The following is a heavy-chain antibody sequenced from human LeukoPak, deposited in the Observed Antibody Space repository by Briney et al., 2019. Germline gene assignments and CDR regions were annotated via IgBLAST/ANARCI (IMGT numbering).Heavy chain of an antibody. D-gene: IGHD3-3*01. J-gene: IGHJ4*02. V-gene: IGHV3-21*01. Sequence: GGSLRLSCAASAFSFSNYNMNWVRQAPGKGLEWVSSITSSGSYIYYADSVKGRFTISRDNAKNSLYLQLNSLRAEDTAVYYCARGSGRITIFGVPYWGQGTLVTVSS. CDR3: ARGSGRITIFGVPY. CDR2: ITSSGSYI. CDR1: AFSFSNYN.